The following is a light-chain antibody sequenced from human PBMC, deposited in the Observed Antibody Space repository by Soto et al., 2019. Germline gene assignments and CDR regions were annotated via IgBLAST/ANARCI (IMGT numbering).Light chain of an antibody. Sequence: QSVLTQPPSVSGAPGQRVTISCAGSDSNIGAGSDVHWYQHLPGTAPKLLIYENSNRPSGVPDRFFGSKSGTSASLTIIGLQAEDEADYYCQSYDSSLSGSGVFGGGTKLTVL. J-gene: IGLJ3*02. CDR2: ENS. CDR3: QSYDSSLSGSGV. CDR1: DSNIGAGSD. V-gene: IGLV1-40*01.